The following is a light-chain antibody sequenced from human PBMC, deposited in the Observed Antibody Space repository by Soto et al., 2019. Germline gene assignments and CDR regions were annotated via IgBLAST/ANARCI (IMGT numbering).Light chain of an antibody. V-gene: IGKV1-5*01. CDR1: QSVRSW. J-gene: IGKJ3*01. CDR2: DAS. CDR3: QQLKSSPFT. Sequence: DIQMTQSPATLSASVGDRVTITCRASQSVRSWLAWYQQKPGTAPKLLIFDASRLESGVPSRFSGSGSGTDFTLTISRLQPEDFVTYYCQQLKSSPFTFGPGTKVDIK.